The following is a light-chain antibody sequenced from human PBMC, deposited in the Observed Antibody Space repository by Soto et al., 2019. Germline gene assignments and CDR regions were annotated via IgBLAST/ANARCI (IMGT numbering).Light chain of an antibody. J-gene: IGKJ2*01. V-gene: IGKV3-20*01. CDR2: GAS. CDR1: QSVSSSD. CDR3: QQYGGSPLYT. Sequence: EIVLTQSPGTLSLSPGDRATLSCRASQSVSSSDLAWYQQKPGQAPRLLIYGASTRATRIPDRFSGSGSGTDFTLTISRLEPEVFAVYYCQQYGGSPLYTFGQGTKLEIK.